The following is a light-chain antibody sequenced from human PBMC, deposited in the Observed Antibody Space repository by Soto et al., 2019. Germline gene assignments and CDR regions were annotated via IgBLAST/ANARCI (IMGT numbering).Light chain of an antibody. J-gene: IGKJ1*01. CDR2: DAS. V-gene: IGKV1-5*01. CDR1: QSMSYW. Sequence: DIQMTRARSSRSASLGDRVTVTCRASQSMSYWLAWYQQKPGKAPTLLIYDASTLESGVPSRFSGSGFRTDFNLTISTLQPEDFGTYYCKQYNSYSCTFGPGTKVDIK. CDR3: KQYNSYSCT.